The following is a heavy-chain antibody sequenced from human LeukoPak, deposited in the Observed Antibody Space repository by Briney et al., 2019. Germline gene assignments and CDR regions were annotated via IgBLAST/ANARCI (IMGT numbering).Heavy chain of an antibody. CDR3: ARDSGYCSGGSCYSGIDY. D-gene: IGHD2-15*01. CDR1: GGTFSSYA. Sequence: SVKVSCKASGGTFSSYAISWVRQAPGQGLEWMGGIIPIFGTANYAQKFQGRVTTTADESTSTAYMELSSLRSEDTAVYYCARDSGYCSGGSCYSGIDYWGQGTLVTVSS. J-gene: IGHJ4*02. V-gene: IGHV1-69*01. CDR2: IIPIFGTA.